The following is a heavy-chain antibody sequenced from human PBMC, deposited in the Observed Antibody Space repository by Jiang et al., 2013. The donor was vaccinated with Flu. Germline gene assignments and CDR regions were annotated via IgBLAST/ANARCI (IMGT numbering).Heavy chain of an antibody. J-gene: IGHJ6*02. D-gene: IGHD3-3*01. V-gene: IGHV5-51*01. CDR2: VYPGDSDA. CDR3: ARRDYWMSMDV. Sequence: KSGESLKISCEGSGYTFGTYWIAWARQMPGKGLEWMGTVYPGDSDARYSPSFEGQVTMSADKSLNTAYLQWKSLKPSDTAIYYCARRDYWMSMDVWGQGTAVTVSS. CDR1: GYTFGTYW.